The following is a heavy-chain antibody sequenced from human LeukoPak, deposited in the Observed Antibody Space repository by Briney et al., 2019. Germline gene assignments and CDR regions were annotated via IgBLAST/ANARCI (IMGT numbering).Heavy chain of an antibody. D-gene: IGHD3-22*01. CDR3: AKLVLDYYDSSGYYSQAEYFQH. V-gene: IGHV3-66*01. Sequence: PGGSLRLSCAASGFTVSSNYMSWVRQAPGKGLEWVSVIYSGGSTYYADSVKGRFTISRDNSKNTLYLQMNSLRAEDTAVYYCAKLVLDYYDSSGYYSQAEYFQHWGQGTLVTVSS. CDR1: GFTVSSNY. J-gene: IGHJ1*01. CDR2: IYSGGST.